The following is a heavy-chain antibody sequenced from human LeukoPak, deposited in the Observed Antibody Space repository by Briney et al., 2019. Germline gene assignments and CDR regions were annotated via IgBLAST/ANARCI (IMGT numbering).Heavy chain of an antibody. CDR1: GGSFSGYY. D-gene: IGHD1-14*01. J-gene: IGHJ4*02. Sequence: SETLSLTCAVYGGSFSGYYWSWIRQPPGKGLEWIGEINHSGSTNYNPSLKSRVTISVDTSKNQFSLKLSSVTAADTAVYYCARGGNSFDYWGQGTLVTVSS. CDR3: ARGGNSFDY. V-gene: IGHV4-34*01. CDR2: INHSGST.